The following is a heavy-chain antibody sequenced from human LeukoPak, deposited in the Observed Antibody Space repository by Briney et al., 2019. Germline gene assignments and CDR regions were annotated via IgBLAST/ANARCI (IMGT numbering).Heavy chain of an antibody. CDR3: ARGSYLDY. CDR1: GFTFSSYW. J-gene: IGHJ4*02. CDR2: IYSGGST. Sequence: GGSLRLSCAASGFTFSSYWMSWVRQAPGKGLEWVSVIYSGGSTYYADSVKGRFTISRDNSKNTLYLQMNSLRAEDTAVYYCARGSYLDYWGQGTLVTVSS. V-gene: IGHV3-53*01.